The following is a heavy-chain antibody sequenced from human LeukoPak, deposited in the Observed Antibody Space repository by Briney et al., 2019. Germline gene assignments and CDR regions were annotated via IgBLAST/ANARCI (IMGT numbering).Heavy chain of an antibody. D-gene: IGHD1-20*01. Sequence: PGGSLRLSCAASGFTFSDYYMSWIRQAPGKGLEWVSYISSSGSTIYYADSVKGRFTISRDNAKNSLYLQMNSLRAEDTAVYYCASNKKGITGTTRGDYYYYDMDVWGKGTTVTFSS. CDR2: ISSSGSTI. J-gene: IGHJ6*03. CDR1: GFTFSDYY. CDR3: ASNKKGITGTTRGDYYYYDMDV. V-gene: IGHV3-11*04.